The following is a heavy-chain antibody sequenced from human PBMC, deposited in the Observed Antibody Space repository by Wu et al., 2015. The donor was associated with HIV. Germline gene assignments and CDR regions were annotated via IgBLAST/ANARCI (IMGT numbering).Heavy chain of an antibody. V-gene: IGHV1-46*01. CDR1: GYTFTSYY. CDR3: ARDLDYGDYLNWFRPP. J-gene: IGHJ5*02. Sequence: QVQLVQSGAEVKKPGASVKVSCKASGYTFTSYYMHWVRQAPGQGLEWMGIINPSGGSTSYAQKFQGRVTMTRDTSTSTVYMELSSLRSEDTAVYYCARDLDYGDYLNWFRPPWGQGTLVHRLL. CDR2: INPSGGST. D-gene: IGHD4-17*01.